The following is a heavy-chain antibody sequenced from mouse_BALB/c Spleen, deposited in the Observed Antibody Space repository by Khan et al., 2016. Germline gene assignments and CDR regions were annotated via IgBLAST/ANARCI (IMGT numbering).Heavy chain of an antibody. J-gene: IGHJ2*01. CDR1: GYTFTSYY. D-gene: IGHD1-2*01. CDR2: VNPSNGNT. CDR3: TRRTHYYGYYFDY. Sequence: QVQLQQSGAELVKPGASVKLSCKASGYTFTSYYMYWVKQRPGQDIAQHGEVNPSNGNTTLNEKFKSKATLTVDKSSSTAYMQLSSLTSEDSAVYYCTRRTHYYGYYFDYWGQGTTLTVSS. V-gene: IGHV1S81*02.